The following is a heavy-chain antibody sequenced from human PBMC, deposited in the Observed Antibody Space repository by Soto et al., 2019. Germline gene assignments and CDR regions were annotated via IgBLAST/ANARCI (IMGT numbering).Heavy chain of an antibody. V-gene: IGHV1-69*01. Sequence: QVQLVQSGAEVKKPGSSVKVSCKASGGTFSSYAISWVRQAPGQGLEWMGGIIPIFGTANYAQKSQGRVTITADESTSTAYMELSSLRSEDTAVYYCARDPYYYDSSGYYHFDYWGQGTLVTVSS. CDR3: ARDPYYYDSSGYYHFDY. CDR2: IIPIFGTA. CDR1: GGTFSSYA. D-gene: IGHD3-22*01. J-gene: IGHJ4*02.